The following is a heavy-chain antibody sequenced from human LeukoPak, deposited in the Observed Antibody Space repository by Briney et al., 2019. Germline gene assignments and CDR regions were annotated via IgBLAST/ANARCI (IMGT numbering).Heavy chain of an antibody. CDR3: ARDPYSGTYGDTYYYYMDV. V-gene: IGHV3-21*01. CDR1: GFSLVSNN. D-gene: IGHD1-26*01. J-gene: IGHJ6*03. CDR2: IIGSSTNT. Sequence: PGGSRSFSFAASGFSLVSNNMNWFRQPQGKGREWVSSIIGSSTNTFYADSVKGRFTISRDNARNSLYLQMNSLRAEDTAVYYCARDPYSGTYGDTYYYYMDVWGKGTTVTISS.